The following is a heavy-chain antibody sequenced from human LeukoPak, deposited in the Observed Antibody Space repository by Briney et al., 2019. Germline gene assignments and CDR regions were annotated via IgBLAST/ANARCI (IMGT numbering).Heavy chain of an antibody. CDR1: GGSISSGGYS. J-gene: IGHJ4*02. CDR2: IYHSGST. D-gene: IGHD5/OR15-5a*01. V-gene: IGHV4-30-2*01. Sequence: TPSETLSPTCAVSGGSISSGGYSWSWIRQPPGKGLEWIGYIYHSGSTYYNPSLKSRVTISVDRSKNQFSLKLSSVTAADTAVYYCARVATVYGSPFDYWGQGTLVTVSS. CDR3: ARVATVYGSPFDY.